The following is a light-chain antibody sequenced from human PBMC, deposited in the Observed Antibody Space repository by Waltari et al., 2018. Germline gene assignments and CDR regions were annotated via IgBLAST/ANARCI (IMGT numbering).Light chain of an antibody. Sequence: QSLLSQPPSVSGTPGQRVTVSCSGGNSNLGHNPVNWYQQPPKTTPKLLIYSNNQRPAGVPDRFSGSKSGNSAALAISGLQSDDEAHYYCVVCDDGLKGLVFCGGTKLTVL. J-gene: IGLJ3*02. V-gene: IGLV1-44*01. CDR2: SNN. CDR3: VVCDDGLKGLV. CDR1: NSNLGHNP.